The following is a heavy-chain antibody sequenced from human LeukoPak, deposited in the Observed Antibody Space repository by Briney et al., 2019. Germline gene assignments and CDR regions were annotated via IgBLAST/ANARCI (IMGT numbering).Heavy chain of an antibody. V-gene: IGHV4-34*01. CDR2: IVYSGST. D-gene: IGHD5-18*01. CDR3: ARGRGYSYAPVGWFDP. CDR1: GGSFDGYY. Sequence: SETLSLTCAVFGGSFDGYYWTWIRQSPGTGLEWIGEIVYSGSTYYNPSLKSRVTISVDTSKNQFSLKLSSVTAADTAVYYCARGRGYSYAPVGWFDPWGQGTLVTVSS. J-gene: IGHJ5*02.